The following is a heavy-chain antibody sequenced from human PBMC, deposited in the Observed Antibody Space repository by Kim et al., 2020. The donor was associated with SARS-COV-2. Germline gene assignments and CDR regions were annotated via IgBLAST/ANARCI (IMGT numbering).Heavy chain of an antibody. V-gene: IGHV4-34*01. CDR3: SRSKLKSVVRYFDL. D-gene: IGHD2-21*01. CDR2: INHSGST. J-gene: IGHJ2*01. Sequence: SETLSLTCAVYGGSFSGYYWSWIRQPPGKGLEWIGEINHSGSTNYNPSLKSRVTISVDTSKNQFSLKLISVTAADTAVYYCSRSKLKSVVRYFDLWGRGT. CDR1: GGSFSGYY.